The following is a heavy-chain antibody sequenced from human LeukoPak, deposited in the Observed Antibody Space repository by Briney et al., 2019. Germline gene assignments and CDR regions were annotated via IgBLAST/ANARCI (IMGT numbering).Heavy chain of an antibody. CDR3: VRDRAWAFDY. V-gene: IGHV3-48*01. D-gene: IGHD7-27*01. Sequence: AGSLTLSCLASGFTFNTFTMNWVRQAPGKGLEWISFINTKSKSMYYADSVKGRFTISRDNFTNSLDLQMNNRRAEDTALYYCVRDRAWAFDYWGQGTLVTVCS. CDR2: INTKSKSM. J-gene: IGHJ4*02. CDR1: GFTFNTFT.